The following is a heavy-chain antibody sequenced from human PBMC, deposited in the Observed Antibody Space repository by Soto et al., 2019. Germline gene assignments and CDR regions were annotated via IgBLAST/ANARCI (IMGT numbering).Heavy chain of an antibody. CDR2: IYYSGST. CDR3: ATIAVAGSAYYYYYGMDA. J-gene: IGHJ6*02. Sequence: PSETLSLTCTVSGGSISSGGYYWSWIRQHPGKGLEWIGYIYYSGSTYYNPSLKSRVTISVDTSKNQFSLKLSSVTAADTAVYYCATIAVAGSAYYYYYGMDAWGQGTTVTVS. CDR1: GGSISSGGYY. D-gene: IGHD6-19*01. V-gene: IGHV4-31*03.